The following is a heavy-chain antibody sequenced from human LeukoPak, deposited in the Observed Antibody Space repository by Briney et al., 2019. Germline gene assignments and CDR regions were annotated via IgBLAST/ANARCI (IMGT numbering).Heavy chain of an antibody. CDR1: GYTFTGYY. Sequence: GASVKVSCKASGYTFTGYYIHWVRQAPGQGLEWMGWINPNSGGTNYAQKFQGRVTMTRDTSISTAYMELSRLRSDDTAVYYCARDPAPNYYDSSGYYYFDYWGQGTLVTVSS. J-gene: IGHJ4*02. CDR2: INPNSGGT. V-gene: IGHV1-2*02. CDR3: ARDPAPNYYDSSGYYYFDY. D-gene: IGHD3-22*01.